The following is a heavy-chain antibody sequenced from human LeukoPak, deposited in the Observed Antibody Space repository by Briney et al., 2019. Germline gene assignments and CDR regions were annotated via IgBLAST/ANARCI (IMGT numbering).Heavy chain of an antibody. D-gene: IGHD6-13*01. CDR1: GFTFSTYW. CDR2: INGDGRST. Sequence: TGGSLRLSCAASGFTFSTYWMHWVRQAPGKGLVWVSRINGDGRSTIYADSVKGRFTISRDTAKNTLYLQMNSLRAEDTAMYYCTRSSSFDYWGQGTLVTVSS. J-gene: IGHJ4*02. CDR3: TRSSSFDY. V-gene: IGHV3-74*01.